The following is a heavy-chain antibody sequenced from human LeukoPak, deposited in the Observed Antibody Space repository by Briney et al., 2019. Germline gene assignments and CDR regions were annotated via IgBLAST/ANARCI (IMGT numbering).Heavy chain of an antibody. CDR2: IIPMFGTA. J-gene: IGHJ4*02. V-gene: IGHV1-69*01. CDR3: ARSVVVTAIPHY. Sequence: SVKVSCKASGGTFSSYAITWVRQAPGQGLEWMGGIIPMFGTANYTQKFQDRVTITADESTSTAYMELSSLRSEDTAIYFCARSVVVTAIPHYWGQGTLVTVSS. D-gene: IGHD2-21*02. CDR1: GGTFSSYA.